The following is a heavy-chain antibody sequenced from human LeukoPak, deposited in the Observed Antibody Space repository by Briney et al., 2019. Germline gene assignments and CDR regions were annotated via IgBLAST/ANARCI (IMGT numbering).Heavy chain of an antibody. CDR2: ISSSTRYI. CDR1: GFTFSSYA. D-gene: IGHD6-19*01. CDR3: ARGERTYSSGLLDF. V-gene: IGHV3-21*01. Sequence: GGSLRLSCAASGFTFSSYAMSWVRQAPGKGLEWVSSISSSTRYIYDADSVKGRFTISRDNAKNSLYLQMNSLRAEDTAVYYCARGERTYSSGLLDFWGQGTLVTVSS. J-gene: IGHJ4*02.